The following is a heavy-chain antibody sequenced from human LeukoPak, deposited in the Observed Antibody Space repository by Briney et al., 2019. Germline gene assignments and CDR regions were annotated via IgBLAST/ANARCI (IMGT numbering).Heavy chain of an antibody. J-gene: IGHJ4*02. CDR2: INHSGST. Sequence: SETLSLTCAVYGGSFSGYYWSWIRQPPGKGLEWIGEINHSGSTNYNPSLKSRVTISVDTSKNQFSLKLSSVTAADTAVYYCAARLAAAGQYYFDYWGQGTLVTVSS. V-gene: IGHV4-34*01. CDR1: GGSFSGYY. D-gene: IGHD6-13*01. CDR3: AARLAAAGQYYFDY.